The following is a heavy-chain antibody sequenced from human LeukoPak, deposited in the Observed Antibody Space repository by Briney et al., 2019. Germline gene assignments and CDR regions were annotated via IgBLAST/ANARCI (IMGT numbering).Heavy chain of an antibody. CDR3: AKSYCSGGSCFSDY. Sequence: GGSLRLSCSASGFTFSNYGMHWVRQAPGKGLEWVALIRYDGSNKYYADSVKGQFTSSRDNSKNTLYLQMNSLRADDTAVYYCAKSYCSGGSCFSDYWGQGTLVTVSS. CDR2: IRYDGSNK. D-gene: IGHD2-15*01. CDR1: GFTFSNYG. J-gene: IGHJ4*02. V-gene: IGHV3-30*02.